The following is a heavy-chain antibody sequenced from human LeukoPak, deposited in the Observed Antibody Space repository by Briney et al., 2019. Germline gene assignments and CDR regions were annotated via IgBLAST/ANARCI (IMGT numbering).Heavy chain of an antibody. CDR1: GFTFSSYG. Sequence: GGSLRLSCAASGFTFSSYGMHWVRQAPGEGLEWVAVIWYDGSNKYYADSVKGRFTISRDNSKNTLYLQMNSLRAGDTAVYYCARWQQLVLYYYYGMDVWGQGTTVTVSS. J-gene: IGHJ6*02. V-gene: IGHV3-33*01. CDR3: ARWQQLVLYYYYGMDV. D-gene: IGHD6-13*01. CDR2: IWYDGSNK.